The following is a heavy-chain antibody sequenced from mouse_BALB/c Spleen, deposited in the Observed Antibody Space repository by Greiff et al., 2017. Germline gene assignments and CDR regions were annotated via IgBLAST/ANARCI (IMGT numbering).Heavy chain of an antibody. CDR1: GFTFSSFG. CDR3: ARDRYDDAMDY. D-gene: IGHD2-14*01. V-gene: IGHV5-17*02. CDR2: ISSGSSTI. Sequence: DVQLVESGGGLVQPGGSRKLSCAASGFTFSSFGMHWVRQAPEKGLEWVAYISSGSSTIYYADTVTGRFTISRDNAKNTLYLEMSSLRSEDTAMYYCARDRYDDAMDYWGQGTSVTVSS. J-gene: IGHJ4*01.